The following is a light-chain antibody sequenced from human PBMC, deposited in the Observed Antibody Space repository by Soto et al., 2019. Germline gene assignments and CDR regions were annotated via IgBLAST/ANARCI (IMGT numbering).Light chain of an antibody. CDR3: QQYGRSPGLFT. V-gene: IGKV3-20*01. J-gene: IGKJ3*01. Sequence: DIVLTQSPATLSLSPGERATLSCRASQSVSNNYLAWYQQKPGQAPRLLIYGASSRATGIPDRFSGSGSGTDFTLTISRLEPEDFAVYYCQQYGRSPGLFTFGPGTKVEIK. CDR2: GAS. CDR1: QSVSNNY.